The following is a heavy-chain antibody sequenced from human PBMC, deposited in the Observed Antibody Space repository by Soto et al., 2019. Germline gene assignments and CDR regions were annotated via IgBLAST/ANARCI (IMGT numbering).Heavy chain of an antibody. D-gene: IGHD3-22*01. CDR1: GYTFTSYA. Sequence: SVKVSCKASGYTFTSYAMHWVRQAPGQRLEWMGRIIPILGIANYAQKFQGRVTITADKSTSTAYMALSSLRSEDTAVYYCARDPYYYDSSGYPVDVWGQGTTVTVSS. CDR3: ARDPYYYDSSGYPVDV. V-gene: IGHV1-69*04. CDR2: IIPILGIA. J-gene: IGHJ6*02.